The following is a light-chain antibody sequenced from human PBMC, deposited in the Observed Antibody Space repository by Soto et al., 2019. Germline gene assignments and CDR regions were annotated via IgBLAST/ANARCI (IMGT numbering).Light chain of an antibody. CDR3: QQSYRTPPT. CDR2: KAS. CDR1: QTISSW. J-gene: IGKJ1*01. Sequence: DIQMTQSPSTLSGSVGDRVTITCRASQTISSWLAWYQQKPVKAPKLLIYKASTLKSGVPSRFSGSGSGTDFTLTISSLQPEDFATYYCQQSYRTPPTFGQGTKVDIK. V-gene: IGKV1-5*03.